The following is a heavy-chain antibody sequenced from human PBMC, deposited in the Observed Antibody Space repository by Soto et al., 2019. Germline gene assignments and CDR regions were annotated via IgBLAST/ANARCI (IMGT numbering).Heavy chain of an antibody. CDR1: GGTFSSYA. J-gene: IGHJ4*02. Sequence: QVQLVQSGAEVKKPGSSVKVSCKASGGTFSSYAISWVRQAPGQGLEWMGGIIPIFGTANYAQKFQGRVTITADESTSTAYMELSSLRSEATAVYYCARDLVGLLWFGYFDYWGQGTLVTVSS. CDR2: IIPIFGTA. V-gene: IGHV1-69*12. CDR3: ARDLVGLLWFGYFDY. D-gene: IGHD3-10*01.